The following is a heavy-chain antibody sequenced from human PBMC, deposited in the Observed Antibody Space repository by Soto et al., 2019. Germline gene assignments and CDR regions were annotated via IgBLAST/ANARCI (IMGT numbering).Heavy chain of an antibody. CDR1: GFTFSSYA. V-gene: IGHV3-15*01. J-gene: IGHJ5*02. D-gene: IGHD3-16*01. CDR3: TTAGGGPTGWSDP. CDR2: IKSKTDGGTT. Sequence: EVQLLESGGGLVQPGGSLRLSCAASGFTFSSYAMSWVRQAPGKGLEWVGRIKSKTDGGTTDYAAPVKGRFTISRDDSKNTLYLQMNSLKTEDTAVYYCTTAGGGPTGWSDPWGRGTLVTVSS.